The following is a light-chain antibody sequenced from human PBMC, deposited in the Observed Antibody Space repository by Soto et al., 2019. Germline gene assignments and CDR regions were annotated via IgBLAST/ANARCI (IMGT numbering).Light chain of an antibody. Sequence: EIVLTQSPATLSLSPGERATLSCRASQSVSSIYLAWYQQKPGQAPRLLIYGASSRATGIPARFSGSGSGTEFTLTISSLQSEDFAVYYCQQYNSWPPNTFGQGTKVDI. V-gene: IGKV3-15*01. CDR2: GAS. CDR1: QSVSSIY. J-gene: IGKJ1*01. CDR3: QQYNSWPPNT.